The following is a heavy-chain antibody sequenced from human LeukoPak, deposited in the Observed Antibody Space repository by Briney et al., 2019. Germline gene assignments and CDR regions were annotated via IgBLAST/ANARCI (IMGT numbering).Heavy chain of an antibody. CDR1: GFTFSSYG. D-gene: IGHD5-18*01. Sequence: GGSLRLSCAASGFTFSSYGMNWVRQAPGKGLEWVSSITSSSSYIFYADSVKGRFTISRDNDKNSLYLQMHSLRAEDTAVYYCARDLRDTTMAHDAFDIWGQGTVVTVSS. CDR2: ITSSSSYI. CDR3: ARDLRDTTMAHDAFDI. J-gene: IGHJ3*02. V-gene: IGHV3-21*01.